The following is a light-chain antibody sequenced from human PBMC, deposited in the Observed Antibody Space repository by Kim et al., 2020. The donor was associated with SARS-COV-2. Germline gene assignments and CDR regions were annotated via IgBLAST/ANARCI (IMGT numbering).Light chain of an antibody. Sequence: SWSPEESAPLSCKARHSVSSYLAWYQQKPGQAPRRLIYDASNRATGIPARFSGSGAGTDFPLTISSLEPEDFAVYYCQQRSNWPYTFGQGTKLEI. CDR2: DAS. CDR3: QQRSNWPYT. CDR1: HSVSSY. V-gene: IGKV3-11*01. J-gene: IGKJ2*01.